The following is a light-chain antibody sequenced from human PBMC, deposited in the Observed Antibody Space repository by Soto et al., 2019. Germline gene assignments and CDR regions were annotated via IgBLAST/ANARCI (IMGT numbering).Light chain of an antibody. CDR2: WAS. J-gene: IGKJ1*01. CDR3: EQYYCTPSA. CDR1: QSVLYSSNNKNY. Sequence: DIVMTQSPDSLAVSLGERATINCKSSQSVLYSSNNKNYLAWYQQQPGQPPKLLIYWASTRESGVPDRFSGSGSSTDFTLTISSLQAKDVAVDYGEQYYCTPSAFGRGTEVESK. V-gene: IGKV4-1*01.